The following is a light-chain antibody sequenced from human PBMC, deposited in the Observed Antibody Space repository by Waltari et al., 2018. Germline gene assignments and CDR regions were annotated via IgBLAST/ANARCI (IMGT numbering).Light chain of an antibody. CDR1: QSINTY. CDR3: QQGHSTPRT. J-gene: IGKJ1*01. Sequence: DIQMTQSPSSLSASVGDRVTIPCRASQSINTYLYWYRQKPEKAPQLLIYAASSLQSGVPSRFSGSGSGTDFTLTITSLQPEDFATYYCQQGHSTPRTFGQGTKVEIK. V-gene: IGKV1-39*01. CDR2: AAS.